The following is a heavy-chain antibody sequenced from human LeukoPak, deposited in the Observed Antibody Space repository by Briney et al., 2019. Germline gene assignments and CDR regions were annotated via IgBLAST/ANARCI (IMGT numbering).Heavy chain of an antibody. Sequence: ASVKVSCKASGYTFTSYDINWVRQATGQGLEWMGWMNPNSGNTGYAQKFQGRVTMTRNTSISTAYMELSSLRSEDTAVYYCARGQSPAGIQGNWFDPWGQGTLVTVSS. CDR1: GYTFTSYD. V-gene: IGHV1-8*01. J-gene: IGHJ5*02. D-gene: IGHD2-2*02. CDR2: MNPNSGNT. CDR3: ARGQSPAGIQGNWFDP.